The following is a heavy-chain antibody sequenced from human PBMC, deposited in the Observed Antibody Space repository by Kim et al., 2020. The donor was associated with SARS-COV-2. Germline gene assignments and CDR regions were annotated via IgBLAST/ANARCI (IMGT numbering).Heavy chain of an antibody. CDR2: IYYSGST. J-gene: IGHJ6*02. CDR1: GGSISSYY. CDR3: ARDRQQLPYYYYGMDV. D-gene: IGHD6-13*01. V-gene: IGHV4-59*13. Sequence: SETLSLTCTVSGGSISSYYWSWIRQPPGKGLEWIGYIYYSGSTNYNPSLKSRVTISVDTSKNQFSLKLSSVTAADTAVYYCARDRQQLPYYYYGMDVWG.